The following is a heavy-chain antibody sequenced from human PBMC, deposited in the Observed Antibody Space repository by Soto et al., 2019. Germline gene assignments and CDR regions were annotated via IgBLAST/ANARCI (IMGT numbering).Heavy chain of an antibody. CDR1: GGTFSSYA. V-gene: IGHV1-69*12. CDR3: AGLGSRYNWIVMGPADY. D-gene: IGHD1-1*01. Sequence: QVQLVQSGAEVKKPGSSVKVSCKASGGTFSSYAISWVRQAPGQGLEWMGGIIPIFGTANYAQKFQGRVTITADESTSTAYMELSSLRSEDTAVYYCAGLGSRYNWIVMGPADYWGQGTLVTVSS. CDR2: IIPIFGTA. J-gene: IGHJ4*02.